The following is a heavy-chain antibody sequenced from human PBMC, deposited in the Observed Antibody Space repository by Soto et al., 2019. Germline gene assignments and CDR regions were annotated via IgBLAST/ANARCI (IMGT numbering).Heavy chain of an antibody. CDR2: ISYDGNNK. V-gene: IGHV3-30-3*01. Sequence: QVQLVESGGGVVQPGRSLRLSCAASGFTFSSYAMHWVRQAPGKGLEWVAVISYDGNNKYYADSVKGPFTISRDNSKNTLYLQMNSLRAEDTAVCYCARGGRDWGMDVWGQGTTVTVSS. D-gene: IGHD2-21*02. CDR3: ARGGRDWGMDV. CDR1: GFTFSSYA. J-gene: IGHJ6*02.